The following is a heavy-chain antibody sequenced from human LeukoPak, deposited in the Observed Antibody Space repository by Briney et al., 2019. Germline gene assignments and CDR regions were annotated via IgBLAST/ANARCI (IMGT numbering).Heavy chain of an antibody. D-gene: IGHD3-22*01. J-gene: IGHJ3*02. CDR1: GGTFSSYA. CDR2: IIPIFGTA. Sequence: SVKVSCKASGGTFSSYAISWVRQAPGQGLEWMGGIIPIFGTANYAQKSQGRVTITTDESTSTAYMELSSLRSEDTAVYYCARGNYYDSSGYFMSDAFDIWGQGTMVTVSS. CDR3: ARGNYYDSSGYFMSDAFDI. V-gene: IGHV1-69*05.